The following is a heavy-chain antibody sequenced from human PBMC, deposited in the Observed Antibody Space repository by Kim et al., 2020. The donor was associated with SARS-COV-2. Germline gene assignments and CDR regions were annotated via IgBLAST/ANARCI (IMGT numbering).Heavy chain of an antibody. CDR1: GFTFSSYA. CDR3: AKDPCPLALMRYCSGIDY. Sequence: GGSLRLSCAASGFTFSSYAMSWVRQAPGKGLEWVSAISGSGGSTYYADSVKGRFTISRDNSKNTLYLQMNSLRAEDTAVYYCAKDPCPLALMRYCSGIDYWGQGTLVTVSS. D-gene: IGHD2-15*01. J-gene: IGHJ4*02. CDR2: ISGSGGST. V-gene: IGHV3-23*01.